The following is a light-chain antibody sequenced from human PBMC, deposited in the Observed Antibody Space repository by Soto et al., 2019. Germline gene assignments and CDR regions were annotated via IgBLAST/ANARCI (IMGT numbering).Light chain of an antibody. Sequence: HSVLTQPPSASGSPGQSVTISCTGTSSDVGGYNYVSWYQQHPGKAHQLMTYPVSKRPSGVPDRFAGSKSGNTASLNVSGLQAEDDAEYYCSSYAGSNVYVVFGGGTKLTVL. J-gene: IGLJ2*01. V-gene: IGLV2-8*01. CDR2: PVS. CDR3: SSYAGSNVYVV. CDR1: SSDVGGYNY.